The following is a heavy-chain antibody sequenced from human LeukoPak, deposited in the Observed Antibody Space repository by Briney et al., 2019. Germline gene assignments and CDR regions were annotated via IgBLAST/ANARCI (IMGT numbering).Heavy chain of an antibody. J-gene: IGHJ4*02. CDR3: ARVWYYDSSPPYMAFDY. CDR2: IYYSGST. Sequence: SETLSLTCTVSGGSISSSSYYWGWIRQPPGKGLEWIGSIYYSGSTYYNPSLKSRVTISVDTSKNQFSLKLSSVTAADTAVYYCARVWYYDSSPPYMAFDYWGQGTLVTVSS. D-gene: IGHD3-22*01. V-gene: IGHV4-39*01. CDR1: GGSISSSSYY.